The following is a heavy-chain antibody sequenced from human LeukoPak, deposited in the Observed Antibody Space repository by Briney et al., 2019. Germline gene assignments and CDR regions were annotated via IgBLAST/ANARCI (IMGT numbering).Heavy chain of an antibody. Sequence: PSETLSLTCTVSGGSISSGGYYWSWIRQHPGKGLEWIGYIYYSGSTYYNPSLKSRVTISVDTSKNQFSLKLSSVTAADTAVYYCARSSSSWSDDAFDIWGQGTMVTVSS. D-gene: IGHD6-13*01. V-gene: IGHV4-61*08. CDR1: GGSISSGGYY. CDR2: IYYSGST. J-gene: IGHJ3*02. CDR3: ARSSSSWSDDAFDI.